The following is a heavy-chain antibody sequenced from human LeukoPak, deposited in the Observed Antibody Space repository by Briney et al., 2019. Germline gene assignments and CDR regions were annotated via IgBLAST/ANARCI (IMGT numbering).Heavy chain of an antibody. Sequence: AGGSLRLSCAASGFTFDDHGMHWVRQAPGKGLEWVSGISWSSGIIGYADSVKGRFTISRDKSKNTLYVQMNSLRAEDTAVYYCANLRSGSIRPPFYWGQGTLVTVSS. V-gene: IGHV3-9*01. CDR3: ANLRSGSIRPPFY. CDR1: GFTFDDHG. CDR2: ISWSSGII. J-gene: IGHJ4*02. D-gene: IGHD3-3*01.